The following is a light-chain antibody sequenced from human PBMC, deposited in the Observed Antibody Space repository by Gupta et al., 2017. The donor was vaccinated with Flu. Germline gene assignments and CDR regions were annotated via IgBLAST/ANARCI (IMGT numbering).Light chain of an antibody. CDR3: QQNESSTWT. V-gene: IGKV3-20*01. CDR2: GAS. J-gene: IGKJ1*01. Sequence: EIVLTQSPGTLSLSPGERTTLSCRASQSVRNTYLAWDQQKPGQAPRLLFYGASSRATGIPDRFSGSGSGTXFTLTIXRLEPEDFAVYYCQQNESSTWTFGXGTKVEIK. CDR1: QSVRNTY.